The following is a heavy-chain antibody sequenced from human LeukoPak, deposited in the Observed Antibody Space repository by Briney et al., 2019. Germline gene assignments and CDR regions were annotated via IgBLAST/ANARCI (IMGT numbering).Heavy chain of an antibody. V-gene: IGHV3-23*01. J-gene: IGHJ6*03. Sequence: PGGSLRLSCAASGFTFSSYAMSWVRQAPGKGLEWVSAISGSGGSTYYADSVKGRFTISRANSKNTLYLQMNSLRAEDTAVYYCAKESLEWLLSYYYYMDVWGKGTTVTVSS. D-gene: IGHD3-3*01. CDR2: ISGSGGST. CDR3: AKESLEWLLSYYYYMDV. CDR1: GFTFSSYA.